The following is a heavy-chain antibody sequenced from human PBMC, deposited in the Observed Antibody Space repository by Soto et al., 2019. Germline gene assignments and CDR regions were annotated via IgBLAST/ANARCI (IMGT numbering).Heavy chain of an antibody. Sequence: QVQLVQSGAEVKKPGSSVKVSCKASGGTFSSYTISWVRQAPGQGLEWMGRIIPILGIANYAQKFQGRVTITADKSTSTAFMELSSLRSEDTAVYCCATQGLGYCSGGSCYARRAHHYYYMDVWGKGTTVTVSS. CDR2: IIPILGIA. D-gene: IGHD2-15*01. J-gene: IGHJ6*03. CDR1: GGTFSSYT. V-gene: IGHV1-69*02. CDR3: ATQGLGYCSGGSCYARRAHHYYYMDV.